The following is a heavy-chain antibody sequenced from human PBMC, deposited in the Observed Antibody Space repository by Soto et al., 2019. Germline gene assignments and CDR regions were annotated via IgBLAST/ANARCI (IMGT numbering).Heavy chain of an antibody. V-gene: IGHV3-33*01. CDR2: IWYDGSNK. J-gene: IGHJ4*02. Sequence: QVHLVESGGGVVQPGRSLRLSCAASGFTFSSNGMHWVRQAPGKGLEWVAVIWYDGSNKYYADSVEGRFTISRDNSKNTLYLKVNRLSAEDPAVYCGARDDGRRGSALAYWGEGTLVTVSS. CDR1: GFTFSSNG. D-gene: IGHD1-1*01. CDR3: ARDDGRRGSALAY.